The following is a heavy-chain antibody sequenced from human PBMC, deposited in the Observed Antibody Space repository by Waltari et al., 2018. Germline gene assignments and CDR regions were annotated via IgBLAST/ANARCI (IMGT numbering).Heavy chain of an antibody. CDR3: ARQSGSYSDWFDP. V-gene: IGHV4-38-2*01. CDR2: SYHSGIT. CDR1: GYSISSGYY. Sequence: QVQLQESGPGLVKPSETLSLTCAVSGYSISSGYYWGWIRQPPGKGLEWIGSSYHSGITYDTPTLKSRVTRSVDTSKNQVSLKLSSVTAADTAVYYCARQSGSYSDWFDPWGQGTLVTVSS. D-gene: IGHD1-26*01. J-gene: IGHJ5*02.